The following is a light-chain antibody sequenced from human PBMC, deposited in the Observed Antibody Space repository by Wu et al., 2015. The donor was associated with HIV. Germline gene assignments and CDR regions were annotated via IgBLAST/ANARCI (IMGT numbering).Light chain of an antibody. CDR3: QQYNVYWT. Sequence: DIQMTQSPSTLSASVGDKITITCRASESITTYLAWYQQKAGKAPKLLIYKASSLESGVPSRFSGNGSGTEFTLTISSLQPDDFATYYCQQYNVYWTFGQGTKVEIK. V-gene: IGKV1-5*03. CDR1: ESITTY. J-gene: IGKJ1*01. CDR2: KAS.